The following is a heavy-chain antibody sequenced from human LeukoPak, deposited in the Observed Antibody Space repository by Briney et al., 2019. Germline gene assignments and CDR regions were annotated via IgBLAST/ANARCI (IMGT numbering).Heavy chain of an antibody. CDR2: INQDGSDK. J-gene: IGHJ4*02. V-gene: IGHV3-7*04. CDR1: GFTFSSYE. Sequence: PGGSLRLSCAASGFTFSSYEMNWVRQAPGKGLEWVVNINQDGSDKYYVDSVKGRFTISRDNAKNSLYLQMNSLRAEDTAVYYCARRAITSAWGTLFDYWGQGTLVTVSS. CDR3: ARRAITSAWGTLFDY. D-gene: IGHD2-2*01.